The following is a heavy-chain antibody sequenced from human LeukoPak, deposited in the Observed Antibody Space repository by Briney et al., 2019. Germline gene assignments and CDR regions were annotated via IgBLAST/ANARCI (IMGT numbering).Heavy chain of an antibody. V-gene: IGHV3-23*01. CDR3: ARHTSGSYKAFDY. CDR2: ISGSGGST. Sequence: PGGSLRLFCAASGFTFSSYAMSWVRQAPGKGLEWVSAISGSGGSTYYADSVKGRFTISRDNSKNTLYLQMNSLRAEDTAVYYCARHTSGSYKAFDYWGQGTLVTVSS. CDR1: GFTFSSYA. D-gene: IGHD3-10*01. J-gene: IGHJ4*02.